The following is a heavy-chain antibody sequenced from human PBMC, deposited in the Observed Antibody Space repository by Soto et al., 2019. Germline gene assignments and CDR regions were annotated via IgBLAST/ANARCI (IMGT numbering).Heavy chain of an antibody. CDR1: GYSISSSNW. V-gene: IGHV4-28*03. D-gene: IGHD2-2*02. CDR3: ARGSCSSASCYTGDF. CDR2: IYYSGST. Sequence: SETLSLTCAVSGYSISSSNWWGWIRQPPGKGLEWIGYIYYSGSTYYNPSLKSRVTISVDTSKNQFSLKLSSVTAADTAVYYCARGSCSSASCYTGDFWGQGTLVTVSS. J-gene: IGHJ4*02.